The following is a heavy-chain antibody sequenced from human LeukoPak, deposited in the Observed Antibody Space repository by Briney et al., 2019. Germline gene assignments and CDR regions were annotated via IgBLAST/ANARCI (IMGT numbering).Heavy chain of an antibody. J-gene: IGHJ6*04. CDR2: IYYSGST. D-gene: IGHD2-2*01. CDR1: GGSISSGGYY. CDR3: ARDKPVPDCSSTSCYRHYYYYYGMDV. Sequence: SETLSLTCTVSGGSISSGGYYWSWIRQPPGKGLEWIGYIYYSGSTNYNPSLKSRVTISVDTSKNQFSLKLSSVTAADTAVYYCARDKPVPDCSSTSCYRHYYYYYGMDVWGKGTTVTVSS. V-gene: IGHV4-61*08.